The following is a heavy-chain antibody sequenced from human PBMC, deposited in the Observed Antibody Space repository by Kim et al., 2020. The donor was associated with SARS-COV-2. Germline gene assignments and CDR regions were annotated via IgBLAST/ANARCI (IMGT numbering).Heavy chain of an antibody. D-gene: IGHD3-16*01. CDR2: IYYSGST. Sequence: SETLSLTCTVSGGSISSYYWSWIRQPPGKGLEWIGYIYYSGSTNYNPSLKSRVTISVDTSKNQFSLKLSSVTAADTAVYYCARARTMGYQTLGAYYYYGMDVWGQGTTVTVSS. CDR1: GGSISSYY. J-gene: IGHJ6*02. V-gene: IGHV4-59*13. CDR3: ARARTMGYQTLGAYYYYGMDV.